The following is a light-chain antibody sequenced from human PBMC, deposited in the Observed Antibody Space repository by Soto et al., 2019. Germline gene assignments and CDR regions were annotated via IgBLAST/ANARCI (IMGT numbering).Light chain of an antibody. CDR3: QQSYSTPT. J-gene: IGKJ4*01. CDR2: AAS. V-gene: IGKV1-39*01. Sequence: DIQMTQSPSSLSASEGDRVTITCRASQSINSYLNWYQHKPGKAPKLLIYAASNLQSGVPSRFSGSGSGTDSTLIISSLKPEDFATYYCQQSYSTPTFGGGTKVEIK. CDR1: QSINSY.